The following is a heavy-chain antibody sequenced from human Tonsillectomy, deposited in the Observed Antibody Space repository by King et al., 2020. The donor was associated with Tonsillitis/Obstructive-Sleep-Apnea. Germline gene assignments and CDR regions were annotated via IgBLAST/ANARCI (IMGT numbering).Heavy chain of an antibody. CDR3: ARDFRPIDYMWGSYRYGGFDY. J-gene: IGHJ4*02. CDR2: ISSSSSTI. Sequence: VQLVESGGGLVQPGGSLRLSCAASGFTFSSYSMNWVRQAPGKGLEWVSYISSSSSTIYYADSVKGRFTISRDNAKNSLYLQMNSLSDEATAVYYCARDFRPIDYMWGSYRYGGFDYWGQGTLVTVSS. V-gene: IGHV3-48*02. CDR1: GFTFSSYS. D-gene: IGHD3-16*02.